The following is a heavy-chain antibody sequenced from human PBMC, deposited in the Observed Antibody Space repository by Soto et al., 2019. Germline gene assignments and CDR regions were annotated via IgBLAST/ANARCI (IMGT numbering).Heavy chain of an antibody. V-gene: IGHV3-7*01. D-gene: IGHD6-19*01. CDR2: IKQDGSAK. CDR3: AKVKAVAGTEDYYYYGMDV. Sequence: PGGSLRLSCAACGFTFSSSGISWVRQAPWKGLEWVANIKQDGSAKYYVDSVKGRFTISRDNAKNLLFLQVNSLRAEDTAIYYCAKVKAVAGTEDYYYYGMDVWGQGTTVAVSS. CDR1: GFTFSSSG. J-gene: IGHJ6*02.